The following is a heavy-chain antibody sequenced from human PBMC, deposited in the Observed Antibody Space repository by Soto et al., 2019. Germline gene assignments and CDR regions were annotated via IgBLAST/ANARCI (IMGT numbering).Heavy chain of an antibody. J-gene: IGHJ6*02. CDR1: GYTFTGYY. CDR3: ARRPHWVATSNDPERGYYYGMDV. Sequence: RASVKVSCKASGYTFTGYYMHWVRQAPGQGLEWMGWINPNSGGTNYAQKFQGRVTMTRDTSISTAYMELSRLRSDDTAVYYCARRPHWVATSNDPERGYYYGMDVWGQGTTVTVSS. CDR2: INPNSGGT. D-gene: IGHD5-12*01. V-gene: IGHV1-2*02.